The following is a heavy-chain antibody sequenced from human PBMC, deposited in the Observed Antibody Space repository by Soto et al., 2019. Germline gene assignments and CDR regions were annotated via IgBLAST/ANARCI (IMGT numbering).Heavy chain of an antibody. D-gene: IGHD2-8*01. CDR3: ARHRVLWVYARKRGNWFHP. J-gene: IGHJ5*02. V-gene: IGHV4-59*08. CDR2: IYYSGST. Sequence: SETLSLTCTVYGGSISGYYWSWIRQPPGKGLEWIGEIYYSGSTNYNPSLKSRVTISVDTSKNQFSLKLSSVTAADTAVYYCARHRVLWVYARKRGNWFHPWCQGTLVPGSS. CDR1: GGSISGYY.